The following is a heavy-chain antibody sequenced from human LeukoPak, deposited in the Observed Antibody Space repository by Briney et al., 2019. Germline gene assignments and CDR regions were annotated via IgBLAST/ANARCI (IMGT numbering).Heavy chain of an antibody. Sequence: GRCLRLSWAASDFTVSSTYMSWVRQAPGKGLEWVSIIYAGGTTYYADSVKGRFTISRDNSKNTLSLQMTSLSAEDTAVYYCARGPPPQRFGGPYYKGYFENWGQGTLVTVSS. V-gene: IGHV3-53*01. CDR1: DFTVSSTY. CDR2: IYAGGTT. CDR3: ARGPPPQRFGGPYYKGYFEN. D-gene: IGHD3-22*01. J-gene: IGHJ4*02.